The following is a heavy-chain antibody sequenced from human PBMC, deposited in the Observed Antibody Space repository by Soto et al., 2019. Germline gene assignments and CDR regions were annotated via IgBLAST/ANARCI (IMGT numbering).Heavy chain of an antibody. CDR2: IYSSGST. Sequence: QVRLQESGPGLVKPSQTLSLTCTVSGGSLNSDSYYWGWIRQPPGKGLEWIGYIYSSGSTYSNPCLTSPVGKSVYASQIHCSLTLTAVAAADTAVYFCVRGTAGATVDACHRYFAAWGQGIPVGVSS. V-gene: IGHV4-30-4*01. CDR1: GGSLNSDSYY. J-gene: IGHJ5*02. CDR3: VRGTAGATVDACHRYFAA. D-gene: IGHD2-8*02.